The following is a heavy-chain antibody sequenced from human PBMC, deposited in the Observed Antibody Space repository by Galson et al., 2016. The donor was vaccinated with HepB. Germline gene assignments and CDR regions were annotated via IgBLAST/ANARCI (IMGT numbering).Heavy chain of an antibody. CDR2: IIPIFGKP. D-gene: IGHD4-17*01. Sequence: SVKVSCKASGGTFSSEAINWLRQAPGQGLEGMGGIIPIFGKPNYAQKFQDRLTVTADEHTSIVYLELSSLTSEDTAVYYCARNYGDYGYFDSWGQGTLVIVSS. CDR3: ARNYGDYGYFDS. J-gene: IGHJ4*02. CDR1: GGTFSSEA. V-gene: IGHV1-69*13.